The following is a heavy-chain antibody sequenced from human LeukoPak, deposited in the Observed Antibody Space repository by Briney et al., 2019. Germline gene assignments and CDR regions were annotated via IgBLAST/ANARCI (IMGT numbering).Heavy chain of an antibody. D-gene: IGHD5-24*01. V-gene: IGHV4-61*08. Sequence: SQTLSLTCTVSGGPISSGDYYWSWIRQPPGKGLEWIGCIYYTGTTNYNPSLKSRVTISVDTSKNQFSLRLSSVTAADTAVYYCARVRWLQPDHWGQGTLVTVSS. J-gene: IGHJ4*02. CDR3: ARVRWLQPDH. CDR1: GGPISSGDYY. CDR2: IYYTGTT.